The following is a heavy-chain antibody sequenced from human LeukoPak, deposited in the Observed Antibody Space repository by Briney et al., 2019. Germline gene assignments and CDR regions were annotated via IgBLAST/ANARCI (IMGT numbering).Heavy chain of an antibody. V-gene: IGHV1-2*02. J-gene: IGHJ4*02. CDR1: GYTFIDHY. D-gene: IGHD1-14*01. CDR2: INPKSGVT. CDR3: AREGPYCESGTSPTQFDF. Sequence: ASVRVSCKASGYTFIDHYIHWVRQARGQGLEWVGWINPKSGVTDPAQKFQGRVSMTMDTYITTVYLEVNRLTYDDTAVYFCAREGPYCESGTSPTQFDFWGQGSPVTVSS.